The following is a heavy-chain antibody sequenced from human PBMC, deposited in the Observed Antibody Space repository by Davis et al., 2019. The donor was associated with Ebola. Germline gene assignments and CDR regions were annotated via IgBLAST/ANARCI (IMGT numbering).Heavy chain of an antibody. CDR2: IIPILGTA. V-gene: IGHV1-69*06. J-gene: IGHJ6*02. CDR3: AREIHFWSGYYPVKYYYYGMDV. D-gene: IGHD3-3*02. Sequence: SVHVSCKASAGIFISYATSSARHPPGQGLECTDGIIPILGTANYAQKFQGRVTITADKSTSTAYMELSSLRSEDTAVYYCAREIHFWSGYYPVKYYYYGMDVWGQGTTVTVTS. CDR1: AGIFISYA.